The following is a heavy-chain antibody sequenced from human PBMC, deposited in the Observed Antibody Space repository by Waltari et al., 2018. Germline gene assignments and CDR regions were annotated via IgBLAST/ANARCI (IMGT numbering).Heavy chain of an antibody. CDR1: GFTFPSHW. CDR3: VRGYGGDVY. CDR2: LNYDGSST. D-gene: IGHD2-21*02. J-gene: IGHJ4*02. Sequence: EVQLVESGGGLVQPGGSLRLSCAASGFTFPSHWMHGVRQGPGKGLEWVSRLNYDGSSTYYADFVKGRFTISRDNAKNTLYLQMNSLRAEDTGVYYCVRGYGGDVYWGQGTLVTVAS. V-gene: IGHV3-74*01.